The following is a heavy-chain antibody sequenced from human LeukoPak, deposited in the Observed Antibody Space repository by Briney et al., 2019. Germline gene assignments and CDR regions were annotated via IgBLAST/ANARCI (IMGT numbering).Heavy chain of an antibody. V-gene: IGHV1-3*01. CDR3: ARAGIVVVPAAISEVGLWFDP. Sequence: GASVKVSCKASGYTFTSYAMHWVRQAPGQRLEWMGWINAGNGNTKYSQKFQGRVTITRDTSASTAYMELRSLRSDDTAVYYCARAGIVVVPAAISEVGLWFDPWGQGTLVTVSS. J-gene: IGHJ5*02. CDR2: INAGNGNT. D-gene: IGHD2-2*01. CDR1: GYTFTSYA.